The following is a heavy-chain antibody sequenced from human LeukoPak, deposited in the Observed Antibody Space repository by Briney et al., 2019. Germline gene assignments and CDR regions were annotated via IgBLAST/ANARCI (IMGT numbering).Heavy chain of an antibody. J-gene: IGHJ4*02. CDR2: ISGSGGST. Sequence: GGSLRLSCAASGFTFSSYAMSWVRQAPGKGLEWVSAISGSGGSTYYADSVKGRFTISRDNSKNALYLQMNSLRAEDTAVYYCAKDQGQQWLDYYFDYWGQGTLVTVSS. V-gene: IGHV3-23*01. D-gene: IGHD6-19*01. CDR3: AKDQGQQWLDYYFDY. CDR1: GFTFSSYA.